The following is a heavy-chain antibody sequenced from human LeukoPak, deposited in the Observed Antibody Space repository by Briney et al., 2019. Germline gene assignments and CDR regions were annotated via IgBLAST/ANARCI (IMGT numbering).Heavy chain of an antibody. CDR1: GFTFSSYW. V-gene: IGHV3-74*01. CDR3: ARVMDYEGYFDY. Sequence: QPGGSLRLSXAASGFTFSSYWMHWVRQAPGKGLVWVSRINSDGSSTSYADSVKGRFTISRDNAKNTLYLQMNSLRAEDTAVYYCARVMDYEGYFDYWGQGTLVTVSS. J-gene: IGHJ4*02. CDR2: INSDGSST. D-gene: IGHD3-22*01.